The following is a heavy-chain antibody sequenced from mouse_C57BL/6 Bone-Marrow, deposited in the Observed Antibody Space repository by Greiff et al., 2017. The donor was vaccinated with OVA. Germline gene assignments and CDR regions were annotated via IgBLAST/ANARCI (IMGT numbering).Heavy chain of an antibody. CDR3: AREGIYYDGSSYQFYAMDY. CDR1: GYTFTSYW. J-gene: IGHJ4*01. V-gene: IGHV1-62-3*01. CDR2: IDPNSGGT. D-gene: IGHD1-1*01. Sequence: QVQLQQPGAELVKPGASVKLSCKASGYTFTSYWMHWVKQRPGRGPEWIGRIDPNSGGTKYNEKFKSKATLTVDKPSSTAYMQLSSLTSEDSAVYYCAREGIYYDGSSYQFYAMDYWGQGTSVTVSS.